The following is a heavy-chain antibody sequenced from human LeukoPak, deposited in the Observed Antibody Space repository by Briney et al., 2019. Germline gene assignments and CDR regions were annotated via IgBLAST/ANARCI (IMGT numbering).Heavy chain of an antibody. CDR3: ARDGAVTTGYYYYYMDV. D-gene: IGHD4-17*01. V-gene: IGHV4-31*03. J-gene: IGHJ6*03. CDR2: VHYSGST. Sequence: SETLSLTCTVPGGSMSSGDNYWSWLPQHPGKGLEWIGYVHYSGSTHYNPSLESRVTISVDTSKNQFSLDLSSVTAADTAVYYCARDGAVTTGYYYYYMDVWGKGTTVTVSS. CDR1: GGSMSSGDNY.